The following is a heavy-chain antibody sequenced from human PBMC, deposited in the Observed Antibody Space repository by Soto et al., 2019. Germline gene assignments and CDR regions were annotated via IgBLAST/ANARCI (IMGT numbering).Heavy chain of an antibody. J-gene: IGHJ4*02. Sequence: EVQLLESGGDLAQPGGSLRLSGAASGFTFSSYAMTWVRQAPGKGLGWVSDISGGGGTTYYSDSVKGRFTISRDNSKNTLYLQMNSLRAEDTAVYYCSRGGYGVVNDYWGQGTLVTVSS. V-gene: IGHV3-23*01. CDR2: ISGGGGTT. D-gene: IGHD3-3*01. CDR1: GFTFSSYA. CDR3: SRGGYGVVNDY.